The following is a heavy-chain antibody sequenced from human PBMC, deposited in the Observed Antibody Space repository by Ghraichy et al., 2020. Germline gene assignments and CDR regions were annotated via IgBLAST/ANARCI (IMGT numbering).Heavy chain of an antibody. J-gene: IGHJ4*02. D-gene: IGHD1-26*01. Sequence: GSLRLSCAASGFTFSSYAMSWVRQAPGKGLEWVAAISGSGAGTYYADSVKGRFTISRDNSTNTLYLQMNSLRAEDTAVYYCAKGGKIVGATTSPLSFDYWGQGTLVTVSS. CDR1: GFTFSSYA. V-gene: IGHV3-23*01. CDR3: AKGGKIVGATTSPLSFDY. CDR2: ISGSGAGT.